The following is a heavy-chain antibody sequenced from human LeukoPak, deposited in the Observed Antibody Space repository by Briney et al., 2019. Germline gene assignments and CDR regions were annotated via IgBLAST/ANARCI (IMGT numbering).Heavy chain of an antibody. CDR1: GYSIRSGYY. Sequence: SETLSLTCTVSGYSIRSGYYWGWIRQPPGKGLGWIGSIYHSGSTYYNPSLKSRVTISVDTSKNQFSLKLSSVTAADTAVYYCARCTVTTGAFDYWGQGTLVTVSS. CDR2: IYHSGST. D-gene: IGHD4-11*01. V-gene: IGHV4-38-2*02. J-gene: IGHJ4*02. CDR3: ARCTVTTGAFDY.